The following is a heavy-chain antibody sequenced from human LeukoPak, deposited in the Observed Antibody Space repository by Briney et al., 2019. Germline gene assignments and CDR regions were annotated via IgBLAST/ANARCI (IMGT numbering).Heavy chain of an antibody. CDR2: INPNSGGT. CDR1: ASSFPTFS. V-gene: IGHV1-2*02. Sequence: GASVKVSCKASASSFPTFSFSWVRQAPGQGLEWMGWINPNSGGTNYAQKFQGRVTMTRDTSIGTAYMELSRLRSDDTAVYYCARLGLPWDYWGQGTLVTVSS. J-gene: IGHJ4*02. CDR3: ARLGLPWDY.